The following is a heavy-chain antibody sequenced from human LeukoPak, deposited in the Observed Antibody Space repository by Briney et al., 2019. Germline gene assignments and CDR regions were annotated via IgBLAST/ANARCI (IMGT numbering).Heavy chain of an antibody. D-gene: IGHD1-1*01. CDR1: GGSINNYY. CDR3: VRVGRSLHWSPDF. J-gene: IGHJ4*02. Sequence: PSETLSLTCTVSGGSINNYYWGCIRQPPGKGLERIAYISYGGNTDYNPSLRSRVTMSVDMSKDQFSLKLTSVTAADTAVYYCVRVGRSLHWSPDFWGLGTLVTVSS. CDR2: ISYGGNT. V-gene: IGHV4-59*01.